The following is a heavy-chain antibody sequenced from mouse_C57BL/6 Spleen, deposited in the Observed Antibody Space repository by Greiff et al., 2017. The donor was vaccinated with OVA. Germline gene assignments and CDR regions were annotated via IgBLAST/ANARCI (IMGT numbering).Heavy chain of an antibody. CDR2: INPSNGGT. V-gene: IGHV1-53*01. CDR3: AREFITTVVAKDYYAMDY. J-gene: IGHJ4*01. CDR1: GYTFTSYW. D-gene: IGHD1-1*01. Sequence: QVQLKQSGTELVKPGASVKLSCKASGYTFTSYWMHWVKQRPGQGLEWIGNINPSNGGTNYNEKFKSKATLTVDKSSSTAYMQLSSLTSEDSAVYYCAREFITTVVAKDYYAMDYWGQGTSVTVSS.